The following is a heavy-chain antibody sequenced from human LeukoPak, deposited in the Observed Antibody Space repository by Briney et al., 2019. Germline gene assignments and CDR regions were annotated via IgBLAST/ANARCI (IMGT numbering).Heavy chain of an antibody. CDR1: GFTFDDYA. D-gene: IGHD1-26*01. J-gene: IGHJ4*02. CDR2: ISWNSGSI. V-gene: IGHV3-9*03. Sequence: GGSLRLSCAASGFTFDDYAMHWVRQAPGKGLEWVSGISWNSGSIGYADSVKGRFTISRDNAKNSLYLQMNSLRAEDMALYYCAKAGYSGSYHFFDYWGQGTLVTVSS. CDR3: AKAGYSGSYHFFDY.